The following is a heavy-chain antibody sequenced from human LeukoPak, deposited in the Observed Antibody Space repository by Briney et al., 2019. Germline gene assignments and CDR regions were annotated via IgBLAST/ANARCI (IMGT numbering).Heavy chain of an antibody. D-gene: IGHD2-21*02. CDR1: GYTFTGYY. CDR2: TNPNSGGT. V-gene: IGHV1-2*02. CDR3: ARSAYCGGDCYSYYFDY. Sequence: ASVKVSCKASGYTFTGYYMHWVRQAPGQGLEGMGWTNPNSGGTNYAQRFQGRVTMTRDTSISTAYMELSRLRSDDTAVYYCARSAYCGGDCYSYYFDYWGQGTLVTVSS. J-gene: IGHJ4*02.